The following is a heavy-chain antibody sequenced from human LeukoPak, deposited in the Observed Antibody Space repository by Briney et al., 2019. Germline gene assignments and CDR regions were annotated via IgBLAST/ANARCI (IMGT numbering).Heavy chain of an antibody. Sequence: GGSLRLSCAASGFTVSSNYMSWVRQAPGKGLEWVSVIYSGGSTYYADSVKGRFTISRDNSKNTLYLQMNSLRAEDTAVYYCARAQVNYDILTPPIRAFDIWGQGTMVTVSS. V-gene: IGHV3-53*01. D-gene: IGHD3-9*01. CDR2: IYSGGST. CDR1: GFTVSSNY. CDR3: ARAQVNYDILTPPIRAFDI. J-gene: IGHJ3*02.